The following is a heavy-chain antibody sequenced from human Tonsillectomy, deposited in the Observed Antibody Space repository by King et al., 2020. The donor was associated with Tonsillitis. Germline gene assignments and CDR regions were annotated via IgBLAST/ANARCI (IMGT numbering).Heavy chain of an antibody. CDR2: ISYSGST. CDR3: ASAVDI. Sequence: QLQESGPGLVKPSQTLSLTCTVSGGSINTANYYWSWIRQHPGKGLEWIGYISYSGSTYYSPSLKSRLTISRDTSMNQFSLKLRSVTAADTAVYYCASAVDIWGQGTLVTVSS. CDR1: GGSINTANYY. V-gene: IGHV4-31*03. J-gene: IGHJ4*02.